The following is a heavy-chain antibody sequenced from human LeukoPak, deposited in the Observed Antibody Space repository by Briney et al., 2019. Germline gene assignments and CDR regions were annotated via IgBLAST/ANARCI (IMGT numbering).Heavy chain of an antibody. CDR2: INPSGGST. D-gene: IGHD3-10*02. J-gene: IGHJ4*02. CDR1: GYIFTYFF. Sequence: ASVKVSCKASGYIFTYFFIHWVRQAPGQGLEWMGKINPSGGSTNYAQKFQGRLTLTRDLSTNTVFTELSSLRSEDTAVYYCARDAFQFSYDGRGWAPQRLDYWGQGSLITVSS. V-gene: IGHV1-46*01. CDR3: ARDAFQFSYDGRGWAPQRLDY.